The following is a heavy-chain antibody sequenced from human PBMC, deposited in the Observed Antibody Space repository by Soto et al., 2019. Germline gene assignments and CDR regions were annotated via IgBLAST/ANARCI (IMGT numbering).Heavy chain of an antibody. J-gene: IGHJ4*02. Sequence: VVSLSLSCAASGFTFSTYNMNWGLQAPGKGLEWVSSINGRGNYIYYADSVKGRFTISRDNAKKSLYPQMNSLRAEDTAVYYCARYDVMVGETSSFDFWGQGKLVT. D-gene: IGHD1-26*01. CDR1: GFTFSTYN. V-gene: IGHV3-21*01. CDR2: INGRGNYI. CDR3: ARYDVMVGETSSFDF.